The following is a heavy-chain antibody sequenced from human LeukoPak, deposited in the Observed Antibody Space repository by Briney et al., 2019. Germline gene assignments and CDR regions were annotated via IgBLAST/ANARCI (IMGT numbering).Heavy chain of an antibody. CDR1: GGSISSYY. CDR2: IYYRGST. D-gene: IGHD1-1*01. J-gene: IGHJ4*02. CDR3: ARSRWRFDY. Sequence: SETLSLTCTVSGGSISSYYWSWIRQPPGKGLEWIGYIYYRGSTNYNPSLKSRVTISVDTSKSQFSLKLSSVTAADTAVYYCARSRWRFDYWGQGTLVTVSS. V-gene: IGHV4-59*01.